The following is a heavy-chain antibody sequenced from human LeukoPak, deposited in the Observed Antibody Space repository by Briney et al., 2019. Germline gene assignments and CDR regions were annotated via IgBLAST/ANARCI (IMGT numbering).Heavy chain of an antibody. D-gene: IGHD2-15*01. Sequence: GGSLRLSCAASGFTFSSYAMSWVRQAPGKGLEWVSAINGSGGSTYYADSVKGRFTISRDNSKNTLYLQMNSLRAEDTAVYYCAKTYCSGGSCYGTRGPWFDPWGQGTLVTVSS. CDR1: GFTFSSYA. V-gene: IGHV3-23*01. CDR2: INGSGGST. J-gene: IGHJ5*02. CDR3: AKTYCSGGSCYGTRGPWFDP.